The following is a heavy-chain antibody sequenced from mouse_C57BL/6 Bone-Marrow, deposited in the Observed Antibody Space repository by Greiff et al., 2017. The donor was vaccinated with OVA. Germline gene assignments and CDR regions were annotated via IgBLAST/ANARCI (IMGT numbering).Heavy chain of an antibody. Sequence: QVQLQQPGAELVKPGASVKLSCKASGYTFTSYWMHWVKQRPGQGLEWIGMIHPNSGSTNYNEKFKSKATLTVDKSSSTAYMQLSSLTSEDSAVYYCASRYECAGGYFDVWGTGTTGTVSS. CDR3: ASRYECAGGYFDV. CDR1: GYTFTSYW. D-gene: IGHD1-1*01. V-gene: IGHV1-64*01. J-gene: IGHJ1*03. CDR2: IHPNSGST.